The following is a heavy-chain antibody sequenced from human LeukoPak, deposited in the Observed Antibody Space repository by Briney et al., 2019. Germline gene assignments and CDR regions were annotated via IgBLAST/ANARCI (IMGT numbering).Heavy chain of an antibody. D-gene: IGHD3-22*01. CDR2: ISDRGDRT. V-gene: IGHV3-23*01. CDR1: GFTFSDYA. Sequence: GGSLRLSCAASGFTFSDYAMSWLRQAPGKGLEWVSAISDRGDRTWDADSVKGRVTISRDNYKNTLFLQMNSLRAEDTAIYYCAKDSYDSSGSRYDYWGQGTLVTVSS. J-gene: IGHJ4*02. CDR3: AKDSYDSSGSRYDY.